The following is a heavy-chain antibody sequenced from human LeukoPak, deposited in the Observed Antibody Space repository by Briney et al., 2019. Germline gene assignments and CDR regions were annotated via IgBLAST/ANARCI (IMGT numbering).Heavy chain of an antibody. CDR2: ISGSGGST. Sequence: GGSLRLSCAASRFTVSSYAMSWVRQAPGKGLEWVSAISGSGGSTYYADSVKGRFTISRDNSKNTLYLQMNSLRAEDTAVYYCAKDLQAGYSYVNWFDPWGQGTLVTVSS. D-gene: IGHD5-18*01. J-gene: IGHJ5*02. CDR1: RFTVSSYA. CDR3: AKDLQAGYSYVNWFDP. V-gene: IGHV3-23*01.